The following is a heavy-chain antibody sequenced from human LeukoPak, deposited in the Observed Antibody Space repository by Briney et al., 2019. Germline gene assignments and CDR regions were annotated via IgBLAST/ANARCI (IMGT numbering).Heavy chain of an antibody. D-gene: IGHD2-15*01. Sequence: PGGSLRLSCAASGFTFSSYSMNWVRQAPGKGLEWVSSISSSSSYIYYADSVKGRFTISRDKAKNSLYLQMHSLSVEDTAVYYCARMVVTAYYFDYWGQGALVTVSS. CDR3: ARMVVTAYYFDY. J-gene: IGHJ4*02. V-gene: IGHV3-21*01. CDR1: GFTFSSYS. CDR2: ISSSSSYI.